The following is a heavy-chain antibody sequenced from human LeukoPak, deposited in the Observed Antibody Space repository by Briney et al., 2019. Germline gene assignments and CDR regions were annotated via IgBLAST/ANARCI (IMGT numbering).Heavy chain of an antibody. J-gene: IGHJ4*02. D-gene: IGHD1-26*01. CDR1: GFTFSSYA. CDR3: ARGGSPRPVPSVVDY. CDR2: ISYDGSNK. V-gene: IGHV3-30-3*01. Sequence: PGGSLRLSCAASGFTFSSYAMHWVRQAPGKGLEWVAVISYDGSNKYYADSVKGRFTISRDNSKNTLYLQMNSLRAEDTAVYYCARGGSPRPVPSVVDYWGQGTLVTVSS.